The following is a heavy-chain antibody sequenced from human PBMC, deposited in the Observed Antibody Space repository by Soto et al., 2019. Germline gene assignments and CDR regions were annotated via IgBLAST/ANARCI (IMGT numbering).Heavy chain of an antibody. Sequence: GGSLRLSCAASGFTFSSYSMNWVRQAPGKGLEWVSYISSSSSTIYYADSVKGRFTISRDNAKNSLYLQMNSLRAEDTAVYYCARDDNRGPQPLGYWGQGTLVTVSS. J-gene: IGHJ4*02. D-gene: IGHD1-1*01. V-gene: IGHV3-48*01. CDR2: ISSSSSTI. CDR3: ARDDNRGPQPLGY. CDR1: GFTFSSYS.